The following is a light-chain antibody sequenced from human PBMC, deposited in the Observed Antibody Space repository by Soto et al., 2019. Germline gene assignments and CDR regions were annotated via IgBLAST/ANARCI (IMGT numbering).Light chain of an antibody. V-gene: IGKV2-28*01. CDR3: QQYNNWPIT. CDR1: QSLLHSNGYNY. CDR2: LGS. Sequence: DIVMTQSPLSLPVTPGEPASISCRSSQSLLHSNGYNYLDWYLQKPGQSPQLLIYLGSNRASGVPARFSGSGSGTEFTLTISSLQSEDFAVYYCQQYNNWPITFGQGTRLEI. J-gene: IGKJ5*01.